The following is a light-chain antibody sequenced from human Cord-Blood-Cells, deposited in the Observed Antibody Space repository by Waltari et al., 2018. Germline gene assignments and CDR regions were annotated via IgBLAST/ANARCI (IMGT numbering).Light chain of an antibody. V-gene: IGKV3-11*01. CDR3: QQRSNWPPVT. J-gene: IGKJ1*01. CDR1: QSVSSY. Sequence: EIVLTQSPVTLSLSPGERATLSCRASQSVSSYLAWYQQKPGQAPRLLIYDASNRATGIPARFSGSGSGTDFTLTISSLEPEDFAVYYCQQRSNWPPVTFGQGTKVEIK. CDR2: DAS.